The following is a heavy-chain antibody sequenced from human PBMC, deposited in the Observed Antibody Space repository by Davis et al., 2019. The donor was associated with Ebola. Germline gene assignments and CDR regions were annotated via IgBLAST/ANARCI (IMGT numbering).Heavy chain of an antibody. CDR1: GYTFTGYY. Sequence: ASVTVSCKASGYTFTGYYMHWVRQAPGQGLEWMGWINPNSGGTNYAQKFQGRVTMTRDTSISTAYMELSRLRSDDTAVYYCARALYYYDSSGPQGAFDIWGQGTMVTVSS. D-gene: IGHD3-22*01. CDR2: INPNSGGT. CDR3: ARALYYYDSSGPQGAFDI. J-gene: IGHJ3*02. V-gene: IGHV1-2*02.